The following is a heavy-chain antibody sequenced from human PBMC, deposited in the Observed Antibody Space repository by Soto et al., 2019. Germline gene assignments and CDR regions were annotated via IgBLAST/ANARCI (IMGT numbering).Heavy chain of an antibody. Sequence: QVQLQESGPGLVKPSQTLSLTCTVSGGSISSGGDYWSWIRQHPGKGLEWIGYIYYSGSTYYNPSLKSRVTISVDTSKNQFSLKLSSVTAADTAVYYCARDSSSSGYGMDVWGQGTTVTVSS. J-gene: IGHJ6*02. V-gene: IGHV4-31*03. D-gene: IGHD6-6*01. CDR3: ARDSSSSGYGMDV. CDR1: GGSISSGGDY. CDR2: IYYSGST.